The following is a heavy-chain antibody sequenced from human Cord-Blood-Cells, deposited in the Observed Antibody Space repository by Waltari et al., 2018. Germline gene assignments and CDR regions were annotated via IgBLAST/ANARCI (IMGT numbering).Heavy chain of an antibody. CDR3: AKETGYDILTGYYFDY. CDR1: GFTFSSYA. CDR2: ISGSGGST. D-gene: IGHD3-9*01. V-gene: IGHV3-23*01. Sequence: EVQLLESGGGLVQPGGSLRLPCAAAGFTFSSYAMRWVRQAPGKGLEWVSAISGSGGSTYYADSVKGRFTISRDNSKNTLYLQMNSLRAEDTAVYYCAKETGYDILTGYYFDYWGQGTLVTVSS. J-gene: IGHJ4*02.